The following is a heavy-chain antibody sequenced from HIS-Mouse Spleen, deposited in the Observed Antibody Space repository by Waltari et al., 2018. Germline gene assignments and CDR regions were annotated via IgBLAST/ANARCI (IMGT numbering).Heavy chain of an antibody. CDR2: IYYSGST. J-gene: IGHJ2*01. V-gene: IGHV4-39*07. D-gene: IGHD6-13*01. Sequence: QLQLQESGPGLVKPSETLSLTCTVSGGSISSSSYYWGWIRQPPGTGLEWIGSIYYSGSTSSNPSLTSRVTISVDTSKNQFSLKLSSVTAADTAVYYCAREIPYSSSWYDWYFDLWGRGTLVTVSS. CDR3: AREIPYSSSWYDWYFDL. CDR1: GGSISSSSYY.